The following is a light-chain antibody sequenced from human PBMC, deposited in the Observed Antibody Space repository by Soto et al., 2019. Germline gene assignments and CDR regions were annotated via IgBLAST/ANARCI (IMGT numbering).Light chain of an antibody. CDR2: DEY. CDR3: QQRGKWPST. CDR1: QSVDRY. J-gene: IGKJ2*02. Sequence: EVVLTQSPDTLSLSPGETATLSWRASQSVDRYVAWYQQKVGQAPRLLIYDEYTRATGVGARFTRSGSATDFSLTTTSLEHEDFAVYFCQQRGKWPSTFGAGTKVEMK. V-gene: IGKV3-11*01.